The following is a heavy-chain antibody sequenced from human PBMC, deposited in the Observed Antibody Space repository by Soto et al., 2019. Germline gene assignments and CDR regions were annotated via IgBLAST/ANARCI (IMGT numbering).Heavy chain of an antibody. CDR2: ISYDGSNE. J-gene: IGHJ1*01. V-gene: IGHV3-30*18. Sequence: VESGGGVVQPGRSLRLSCAASGFNLTSYGMHWVRQAPGKGLEWVAVISYDGSNEDYADSVKGRFTISRDNSKNTVYLQLSSLRPEDTAVYYCAKQRYPVNCRNSKCYVLQAWGQGTLVSVSS. CDR3: AKQRYPVNCRNSKCYVLQA. D-gene: IGHD2-15*01. CDR1: GFNLTSYG.